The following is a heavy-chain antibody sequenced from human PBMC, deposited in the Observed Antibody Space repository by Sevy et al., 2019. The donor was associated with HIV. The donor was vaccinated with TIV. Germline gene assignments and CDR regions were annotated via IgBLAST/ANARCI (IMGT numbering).Heavy chain of an antibody. V-gene: IGHV3-30-3*01. D-gene: IGHD3-3*01. CDR2: ISYDGSNK. CDR3: ARGDFWSGYHYYYYGMDV. Sequence: GGSLRLSCAASGFTFSSYAMHWVRQAPGKGLEWVAVISYDGSNKYYEDSVKGRLTISRDNSKNTLYLQMNSLRAEDTAVYYCARGDFWSGYHYYYYGMDVWGQGTTVTVSS. CDR1: GFTFSSYA. J-gene: IGHJ6*02.